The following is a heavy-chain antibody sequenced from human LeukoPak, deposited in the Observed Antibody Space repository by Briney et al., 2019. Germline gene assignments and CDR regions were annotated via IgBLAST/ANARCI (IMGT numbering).Heavy chain of an antibody. V-gene: IGHV4-59*01. CDR1: GGSISSYY. D-gene: IGHD5-18*01. J-gene: IGHJ6*03. Sequence: SETLSLTCTVSGGSISSYYWSWIRQPPGKGLEWIGYIYYSGSTNYNPSLKSRVTMSVDTSKNQFSLKLNSVTAADTAVYYCARTTEGGYTYDFFYYYYMDVWGKGTTVTISS. CDR2: IYYSGST. CDR3: ARTTEGGYTYDFFYYYYMDV.